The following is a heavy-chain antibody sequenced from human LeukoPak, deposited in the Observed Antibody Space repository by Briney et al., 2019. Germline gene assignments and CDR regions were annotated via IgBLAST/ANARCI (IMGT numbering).Heavy chain of an antibody. Sequence: ASVKVSCKASGYTFTGYYMHWVRQAPGQGLEWMGWINPNSGGTNYAQKFQGRVTMTRDTFISTAYMELSRLRSDDTAVYYCARERIQLWLGGAFDIWGQGTMVTVSS. CDR3: ARERIQLWLGGAFDI. CDR1: GYTFTGYY. CDR2: INPNSGGT. J-gene: IGHJ3*02. D-gene: IGHD5-18*01. V-gene: IGHV1-2*02.